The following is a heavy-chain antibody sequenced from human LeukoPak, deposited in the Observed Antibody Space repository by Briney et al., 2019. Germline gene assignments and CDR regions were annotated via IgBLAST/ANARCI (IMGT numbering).Heavy chain of an antibody. Sequence: PGGSLRLSCAASGFTFSSYAMNWVRQAPGKGLELVSAFSGGGGTTYYADSVKGRFTISRDNSKNTLFLQMNSLRAEDTAVYYCAKDREGLSSGYDLEYFDYWGQGTLVTVSS. V-gene: IGHV3-23*01. J-gene: IGHJ4*02. CDR1: GFTFSSYA. CDR2: FSGGGGTT. D-gene: IGHD5-12*01. CDR3: AKDREGLSSGYDLEYFDY.